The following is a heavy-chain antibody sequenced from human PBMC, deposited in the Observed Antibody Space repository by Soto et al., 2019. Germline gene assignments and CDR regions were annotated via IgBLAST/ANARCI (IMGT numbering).Heavy chain of an antibody. CDR1: GYTFTSYG. CDR3: ACFSIAATHPYGMDV. CDR2: ISAYNGNT. V-gene: IGHV1-18*01. D-gene: IGHD6-13*01. J-gene: IGHJ6*02. Sequence: QVQLVQSGAEVKKPGASVKVSCKASGYTFTSYGISWVRQAPGQGLEWMGWISAYNGNTNYARKLQGRVTMTTDTSTSTAYMALRSLRSDDTAVYYCACFSIAATHPYGMDVWGQGNTVTVSS.